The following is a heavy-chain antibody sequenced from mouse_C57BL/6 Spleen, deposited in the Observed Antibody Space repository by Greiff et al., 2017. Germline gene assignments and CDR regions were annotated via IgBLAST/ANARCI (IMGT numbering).Heavy chain of an antibody. Sequence: EVNVVESGGGLVKPGGSLKLSCAASGFTFSDYGMHWVRQAPEKGLEWVAYIRSGSSTFYSADTVTGRFTISRDNAKNTLFLQMTSLGPEDTAMYYCARSSTVVGDYYAMDYWGQGTSVTVSS. CDR3: ARSSTVVGDYYAMDY. CDR2: IRSGSSTF. V-gene: IGHV5-17*01. J-gene: IGHJ4*01. CDR1: GFTFSDYG. D-gene: IGHD1-1*01.